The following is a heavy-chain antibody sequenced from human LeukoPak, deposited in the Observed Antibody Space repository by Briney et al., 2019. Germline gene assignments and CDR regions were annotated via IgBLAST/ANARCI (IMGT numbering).Heavy chain of an antibody. CDR3: ARDARSRKMVWSTLKLVGNWFDP. V-gene: IGHV3-11*01. Sequence: GGSLRLSCAASGFTFSDYYMSWIRQAPGKGLEWVSYISSSGSTIYYADSVKGRFTISRDNAKNSLYLQMNSLRAEDTAVYYCARDARSRKMVWSTLKLVGNWFDPWGQGTLVTVSS. CDR1: GFTFSDYY. CDR2: ISSSGSTI. D-gene: IGHD2-8*01. J-gene: IGHJ5*02.